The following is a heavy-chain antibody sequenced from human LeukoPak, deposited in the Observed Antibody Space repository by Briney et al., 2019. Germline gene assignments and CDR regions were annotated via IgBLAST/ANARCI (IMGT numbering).Heavy chain of an antibody. CDR3: ARGRSSGWYYWFDP. D-gene: IGHD6-19*01. V-gene: IGHV1-2*02. CDR1: GYTFTGYY. J-gene: IGHJ5*02. CDR2: INPNSGGT. Sequence: GASVKVSCKASGYTFTGYYMHWVRQAPGQGLEWMGWINPNSGGTNYAQKFQGRVTMTRDTSTSTVYMELSSLRSEDTAVYFCARGRSSGWYYWFDPWGQGTLVTVSS.